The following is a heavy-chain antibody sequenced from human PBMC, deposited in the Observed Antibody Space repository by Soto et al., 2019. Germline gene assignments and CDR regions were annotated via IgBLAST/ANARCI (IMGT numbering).Heavy chain of an antibody. CDR2: INHSGST. V-gene: IGHV4-34*01. D-gene: IGHD4-17*01. J-gene: IGHJ4*02. CDR1: GGSFSGYY. CDR3: ARGVTVTTSVDY. Sequence: QVQLQQWGAGLLKPSETLSLTCAVYGGSFSGYYWSWIRQPPGKGLEWIGEINHSGSTNYNPSLKSRVTISVDTSKNQFSLKLSSVTAADTAVYYCARGVTVTTSVDYWGQGTLVTVSS.